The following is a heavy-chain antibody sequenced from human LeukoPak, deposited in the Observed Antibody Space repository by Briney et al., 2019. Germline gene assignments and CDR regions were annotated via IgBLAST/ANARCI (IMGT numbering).Heavy chain of an antibody. CDR2: IYSGGAT. J-gene: IGHJ5*02. CDR3: SRGIVVVPAARGFRFDP. CDR1: GITVNTNY. D-gene: IGHD2-2*01. V-gene: IGHV3-66*02. Sequence: PGGSLRLSCAASGITVNTNYMSWVRQAPGKGLEWVSIIYSGGATFYADSVKGRFTISSESSKNTLYLQMNSLRAEDTAVYYCSRGIVVVPAARGFRFDPWGQGTLVTVSS.